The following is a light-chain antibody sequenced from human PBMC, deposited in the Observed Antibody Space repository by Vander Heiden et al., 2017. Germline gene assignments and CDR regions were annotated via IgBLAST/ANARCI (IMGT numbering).Light chain of an antibody. CDR1: QDISNS. CDR3: QQFDNLPTWT. Sequence: DIQMTQSPSSLSASVGDRVTITCQASQDISNSLNWYQQKPGKAPKLLIYDASDLETGVPSRFSGSGSGTDFTFTISSLQPEDIATYYCQQFDNLPTWTFRQGTKVEI. J-gene: IGKJ1*01. CDR2: DAS. V-gene: IGKV1-33*01.